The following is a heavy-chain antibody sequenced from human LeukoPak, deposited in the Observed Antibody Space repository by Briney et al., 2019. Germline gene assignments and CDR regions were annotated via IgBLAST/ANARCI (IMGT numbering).Heavy chain of an antibody. CDR2: ISAYNGNT. CDR1: GYTFTSYG. D-gene: IGHD6-13*01. Sequence: ASVKVSCEASGYTFTSYGISWVRQAPGQGLEWMGWISAYNGNTNYAQKLQGRVTMTTDTSTSTAYMELRSLRSDDTAVYYCARDEYSSSWYPFDYWGQGTLVTVSS. CDR3: ARDEYSSSWYPFDY. V-gene: IGHV1-18*01. J-gene: IGHJ4*02.